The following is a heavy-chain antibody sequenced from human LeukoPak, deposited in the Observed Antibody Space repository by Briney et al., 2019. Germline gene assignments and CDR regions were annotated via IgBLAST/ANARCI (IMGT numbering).Heavy chain of an antibody. CDR1: GYSFTTYW. CDR2: ICPGDSDT. V-gene: IGHV5-51*01. D-gene: IGHD4-17*01. J-gene: IGHJ4*02. Sequence: GESLRISCKGSGYSFTTYWIGWVRQMPGKGLEWMGVICPGDSDTRYSPSFQGQVTISADMSISTAYLQWSSLEASDTAMYYCARSSDYVFDYWGQGTLVTVSS. CDR3: ARSSDYVFDY.